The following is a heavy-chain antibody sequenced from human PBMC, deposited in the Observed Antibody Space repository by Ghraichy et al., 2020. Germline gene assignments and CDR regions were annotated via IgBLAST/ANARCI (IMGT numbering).Heavy chain of an antibody. Sequence: SETLSLTFTVSGASISNSKYYWAWIRQPPGKGLEWIGNIYYTGNTYYNPSLKSRVTISVDTSMNQFSLKLSSVTAADTAVYYCAKHSLYGDYDFWGQGNLVTVSS. J-gene: IGHJ4*02. CDR3: AKHSLYGDYDF. V-gene: IGHV4-39*01. CDR1: GASISNSKYY. CDR2: IYYTGNT. D-gene: IGHD4-17*01.